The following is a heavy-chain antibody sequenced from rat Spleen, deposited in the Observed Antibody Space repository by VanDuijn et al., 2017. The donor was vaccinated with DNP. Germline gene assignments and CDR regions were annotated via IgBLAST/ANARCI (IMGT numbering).Heavy chain of an antibody. D-gene: IGHD1-1*01. Sequence: EVQLVESGGGLVQPGRSLKLSCAASGFTYSNYVMAWVSQAPTKGLEWVASISTGGGNTYYRDSVKGRFTISRDNAKNTLYLQMDSLRSEDTATYYCARLLGDDYVMDAWGQGASVTVSS. CDR2: ISTGGGNT. V-gene: IGHV5S13*01. CDR1: GFTYSNYV. CDR3: ARLLGDDYVMDA. J-gene: IGHJ4*01.